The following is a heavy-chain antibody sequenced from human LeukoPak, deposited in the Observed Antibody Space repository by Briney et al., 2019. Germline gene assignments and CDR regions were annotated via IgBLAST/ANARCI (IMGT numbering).Heavy chain of an antibody. J-gene: IGHJ4*02. CDR3: ARGRVAAAGGVFDY. Sequence: GGSLRLSCSASGFTFSSYAMQWVRQAPGKGLEYVSAISSIGGSTYYADSVKGRFTISRDNSKNTLYLQMSSLRAEDTAVYYCARGRVAAAGGVFDYWGQGTLVTVSS. V-gene: IGHV3-64D*06. CDR2: ISSIGGST. D-gene: IGHD6-13*01. CDR1: GFTFSSYA.